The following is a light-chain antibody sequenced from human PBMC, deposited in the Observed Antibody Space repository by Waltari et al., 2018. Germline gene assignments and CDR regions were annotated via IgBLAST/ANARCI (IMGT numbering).Light chain of an antibody. V-gene: IGLV2-14*03. CDR3: SSYSSSSTLAVV. CDR2: DVS. J-gene: IGLJ3*02. CDR1: SSDVGGYDH. Sequence: QSALTQPASVSGSPGQSITLSCTGTSSDVGGYDHCSLCHQHPGKAPKLIIYDVSDRPSGVSDRFSGSKSVNTASLTISGLQAEDEGYYYCSSYSSSSTLAVVFGGGTKLTVL.